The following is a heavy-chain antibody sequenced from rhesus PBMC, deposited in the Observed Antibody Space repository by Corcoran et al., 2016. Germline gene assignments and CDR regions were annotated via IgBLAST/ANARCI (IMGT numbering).Heavy chain of an antibody. CDR3: ARGGGTAAFDY. D-gene: IGHD1-44*01. V-gene: IGHV4-81*01. Sequence: QLQLQESGPGLVKPSETLSLTCAVSGGSISGYYWSWIRQPPGKGLEWIGNIDVNIAGTNYNPSLKIRVTISKDTSKNQFSLKLTSVTAADTAVYYCARGGGTAAFDYWGQGVLVTVSS. CDR2: IDVNIAGT. J-gene: IGHJ4*01. CDR1: GGSISGYY.